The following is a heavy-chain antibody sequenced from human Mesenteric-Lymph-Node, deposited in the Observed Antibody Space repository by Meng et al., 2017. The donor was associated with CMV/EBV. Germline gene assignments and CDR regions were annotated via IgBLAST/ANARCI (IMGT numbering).Heavy chain of an antibody. CDR1: GFTFSSYW. CDR3: VRYATSCITGACPPDDYTYFMDV. D-gene: IGHD3-16*01. Sequence: GESLKISCAASGFTFSSYWMSWVRQAPGKGLEWLSYIDGTATTIYYADSLKGRLTISRDNAKNSLYLQVNSLRAEDTAVYYCVRYATSCITGACPPDDYTYFMDVWGQGTTVTVSS. J-gene: IGHJ6*02. CDR2: IDGTATTI. V-gene: IGHV3-48*04.